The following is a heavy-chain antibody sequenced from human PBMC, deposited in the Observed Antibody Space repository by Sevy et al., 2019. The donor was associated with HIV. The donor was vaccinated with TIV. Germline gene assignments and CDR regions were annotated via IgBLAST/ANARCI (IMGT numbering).Heavy chain of an antibody. CDR3: TRQDIVVVPAAHYYYGMDV. CDR2: IRSKANSYAT. D-gene: IGHD2-2*01. Sequence: GGSLRLSCAASGFTFSGSAMHWVRQASGKGLEWVGRIRSKANSYATAYAASVKGRFTISRDDSKNTEYLQMNSLKPEDTAVYYCTRQDIVVVPAAHYYYGMDVWGQGTTVTVSS. CDR1: GFTFSGSA. V-gene: IGHV3-73*01. J-gene: IGHJ6*02.